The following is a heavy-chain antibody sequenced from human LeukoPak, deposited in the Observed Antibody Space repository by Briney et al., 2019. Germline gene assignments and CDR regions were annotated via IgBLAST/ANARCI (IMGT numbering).Heavy chain of an antibody. V-gene: IGHV1-3*01. CDR2: INAGNGNT. CDR1: GYTFTSYA. D-gene: IGHD3-22*01. Sequence: ASVKVSRKASGYTFTSYAMHWVRQAPGQRLEWMGWINAGNGNTKYSQKFQGRVTITRDTSASTAYMELSSLRSEDTAVYYCARERHSSGYNYWGQGTLVTVSS. J-gene: IGHJ4*02. CDR3: ARERHSSGYNY.